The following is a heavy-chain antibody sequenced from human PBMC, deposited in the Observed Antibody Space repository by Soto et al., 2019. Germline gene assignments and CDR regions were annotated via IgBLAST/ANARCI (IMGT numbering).Heavy chain of an antibody. CDR3: ARAGGRVFAS. J-gene: IGHJ4*02. Sequence: SETLSLTCTVPGGSISSYYWSWIRQPPGKGLEWIGYIYYSGSTNYNPSLKSRVTISVDTSKNQFSLKLSSVTAADTAVYYCARAGGRVFASWGQGPLVPVSS. CDR1: GGSISSYY. CDR2: IYYSGST. D-gene: IGHD3-10*01. V-gene: IGHV4-59*01.